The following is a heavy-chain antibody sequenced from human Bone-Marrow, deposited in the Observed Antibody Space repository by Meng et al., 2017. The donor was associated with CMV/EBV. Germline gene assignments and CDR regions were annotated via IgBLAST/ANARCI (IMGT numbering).Heavy chain of an antibody. Sequence: LSWAACGFPVSSNYMSWVRQAPGKGLEWVSVIYSGGSTYYADSVKGRFTISRDNSKNTLYLQMNSLRAEDTAVYYCARSLFSGGLDYWGQGTLVTVSS. J-gene: IGHJ4*02. CDR1: GFPVSSNY. CDR2: IYSGGST. V-gene: IGHV3-53*01. CDR3: ARSLFSGGLDY. D-gene: IGHD6-19*01.